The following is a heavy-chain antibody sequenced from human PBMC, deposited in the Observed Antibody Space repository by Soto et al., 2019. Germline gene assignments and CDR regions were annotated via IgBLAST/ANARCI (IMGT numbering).Heavy chain of an antibody. Sequence: EVQLLESGGGLVQPGGSLRLSCAASGFTFSSYAMSWVRQAPGKGLEWVSAISGSGGSTYYADSVKGRFTISRDNSKNTLYLQMNCLRAEDTAVYYCAKDLLLWFGEPTSYYMDVWGKGTTVTVSS. D-gene: IGHD3-10*01. CDR1: GFTFSSYA. V-gene: IGHV3-23*01. J-gene: IGHJ6*03. CDR2: ISGSGGST. CDR3: AKDLLLWFGEPTSYYMDV.